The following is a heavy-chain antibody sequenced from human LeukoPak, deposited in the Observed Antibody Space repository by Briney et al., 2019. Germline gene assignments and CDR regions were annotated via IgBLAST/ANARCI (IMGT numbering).Heavy chain of an antibody. Sequence: SETLSLTCAVYGGSFSGYYWSWIRQPPGKGLEWIGEINHSGSTNYNPSLKSRVTISVDTSKNQFSLKLSSVTAADTAVYYCARYCSSTSCPGRYYFDYWGQGTLVTVSS. V-gene: IGHV4-34*01. CDR3: ARYCSSTSCPGRYYFDY. CDR1: GGSFSGYY. CDR2: INHSGST. J-gene: IGHJ4*02. D-gene: IGHD2-2*01.